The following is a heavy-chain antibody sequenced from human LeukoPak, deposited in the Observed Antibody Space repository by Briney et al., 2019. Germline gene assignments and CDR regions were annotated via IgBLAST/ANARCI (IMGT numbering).Heavy chain of an antibody. D-gene: IGHD3-22*01. V-gene: IGHV3-48*01. Sequence: PGGSLRLSCAASGFTFSSYSMNWVRQAPGKGLEWVSYISSSSSTIYYADSVKGRFTISRDNAKNSLYLQMNSLRAEDTAVYYCAKDLGPYYGSSGYCLDYWGQGTLVTVSS. CDR1: GFTFSSYS. CDR2: ISSSSSTI. J-gene: IGHJ4*02. CDR3: AKDLGPYYGSSGYCLDY.